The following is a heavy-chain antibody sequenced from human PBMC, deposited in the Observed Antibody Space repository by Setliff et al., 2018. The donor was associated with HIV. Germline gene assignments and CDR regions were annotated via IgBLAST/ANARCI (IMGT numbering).Heavy chain of an antibody. CDR3: AREDYYYYGMDV. V-gene: IGHV4-59*12. CDR2: IYYSGST. J-gene: IGHJ6*02. CDR1: GGSISSYY. Sequence: ETLSLTCTVSGGSISSYYWSWIRQPPGKGLEWIGYIYYSGSTNYNPSLKSRVTISVDTSKNQFSLKLSSVTAADTAVYYCAREDYYYYGMDVWGQGTTVTVSS.